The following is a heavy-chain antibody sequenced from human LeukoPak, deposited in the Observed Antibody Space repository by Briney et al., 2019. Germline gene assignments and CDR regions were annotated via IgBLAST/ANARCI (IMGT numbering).Heavy chain of an antibody. CDR3: ANELWSGPSDAFDI. CDR2: IQDNARDI. CDR1: GFTFSSYG. D-gene: IGHD3-3*01. V-gene: IGHV3-30*18. Sequence: PGRSLRLSCAASGFTFSSYGMHWVRQAPGKGLEWVAFIQDNARDIYYADPAKGRFTISRDNSKNTVYLQMNSLRTEDSAVYYCANELWSGPSDAFDIWGRGTKVTVSS. J-gene: IGHJ3*02.